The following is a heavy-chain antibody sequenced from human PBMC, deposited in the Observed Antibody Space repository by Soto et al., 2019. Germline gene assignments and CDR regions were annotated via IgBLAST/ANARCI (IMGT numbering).Heavy chain of an antibody. V-gene: IGHV3-21*01. J-gene: IGHJ6*03. Sequence: EVQLVESGGGLVKPGGSLRLSCAASGVTFSSFSFNWVRQAPGKGLEWVSFILSSSGSIYYADSVKGRFTISRDNAKNSLYLQMNSLKDEDTAVYYCARDSGEQLVRLGFYYYYMDVWGKGTTGTVSS. CDR3: ARDSGEQLVRLGFYYYYMDV. D-gene: IGHD6-6*01. CDR2: ILSSSGSI. CDR1: GVTFSSFS.